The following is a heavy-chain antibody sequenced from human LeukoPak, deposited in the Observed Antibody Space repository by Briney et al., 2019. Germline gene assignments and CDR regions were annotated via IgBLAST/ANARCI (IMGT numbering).Heavy chain of an antibody. V-gene: IGHV3-11*01. D-gene: IGHD3-10*01. CDR2: ISSSGSTI. CDR3: AGNWGTMVRGVDWDV. Sequence: GGSLGLSCAASGFTFSDYYVSWIRQAPGKGLEWVSYISSSGSTIYYADSVKGRFTISRDNAKNSLYLQMNSLRAEDTAVYYCAGNWGTMVRGVDWDVWGQGTTVTVSS. CDR1: GFTFSDYY. J-gene: IGHJ6*02.